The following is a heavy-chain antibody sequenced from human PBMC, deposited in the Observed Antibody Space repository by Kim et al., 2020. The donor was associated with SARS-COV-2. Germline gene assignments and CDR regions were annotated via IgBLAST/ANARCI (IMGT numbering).Heavy chain of an antibody. CDR1: GFTFSSYS. CDR2: ISSSSSYI. CDR3: ARDHRIPYGSGSHFFDY. V-gene: IGHV3-21*01. Sequence: GGSLRLSCAASGFTFSSYSMNWVRQAPGKGLEWVSSISSSSSYIYYADSVKGRFTISRDNAKNSLYLQMNSLRAEDTAVYYCARDHRIPYGSGSHFFDYWGQGTLVTVSS. D-gene: IGHD3-10*01. J-gene: IGHJ4*02.